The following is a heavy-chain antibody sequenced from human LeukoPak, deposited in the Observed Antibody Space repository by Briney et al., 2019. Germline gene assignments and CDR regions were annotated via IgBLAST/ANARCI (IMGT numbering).Heavy chain of an antibody. D-gene: IGHD3-22*01. CDR2: IDHSGST. CDR1: GGPFSGYY. CDR3: ARGQTKDYFDTSGYY. J-gene: IGHJ4*02. V-gene: IGHV4-34*01. Sequence: SETLSLTCALYGGPFSGYYWTWIRQPPGKGLEWIGEIDHSGSTNYNPSLKSRVTISGDTSKNHFSLRLSSLTAADSAVCYCARGQTKDYFDTSGYYWSQGTLVTVSS.